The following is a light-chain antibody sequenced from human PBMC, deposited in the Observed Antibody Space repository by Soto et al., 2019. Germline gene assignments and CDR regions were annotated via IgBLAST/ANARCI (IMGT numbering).Light chain of an antibody. CDR2: RNN. V-gene: IGLV1-47*01. CDR3: AAWDDSLVG. Sequence: QSVLTQPPSASGTPGQTVTISGSGSSSNIGSAYIYWYQHLPGTAPKLLIYRNNQRPSGVPDRFSASKSGTSASLAISGLRSEDDADYYCAAWDDSLVGFGGGTKLTVL. J-gene: IGLJ2*01. CDR1: SSNIGSAY.